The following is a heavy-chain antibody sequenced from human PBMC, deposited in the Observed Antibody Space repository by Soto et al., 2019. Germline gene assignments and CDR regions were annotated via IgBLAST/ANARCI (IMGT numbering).Heavy chain of an antibody. Sequence: QLQLQESGPGLVKPSETLSLTCTVSGGSISSSSYYWGWIRQPPGKGLEWIGSIYYSGRTYYNPALKSRVTISVDTSKNQFSLKLSSVTAADTAVYYCARLDFWSGYSHYWGQGTLVTVSS. V-gene: IGHV4-39*01. J-gene: IGHJ4*02. CDR3: ARLDFWSGYSHY. CDR1: GGSISSSSYY. D-gene: IGHD3-3*01. CDR2: IYYSGRT.